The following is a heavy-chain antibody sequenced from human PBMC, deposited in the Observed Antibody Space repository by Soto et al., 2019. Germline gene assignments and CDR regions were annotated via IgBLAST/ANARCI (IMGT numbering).Heavy chain of an antibody. J-gene: IGHJ5*02. Sequence: QVQLQESGPGVVKASETLSLTCSVSGGSISRYYWSWIRQPPGKGLEWIGYAYYSGDTGYNPSLRSRVTMAVDTSKNQGSLKLTSVTAADTAVYYCARDRSTYGGGGTGEVKENWFDPWGQGALVTVSS. CDR1: GGSISRYY. D-gene: IGHD2-8*01. CDR3: ARDRSTYGGGGTGEVKENWFDP. CDR2: AYYSGDT. V-gene: IGHV4-59*01.